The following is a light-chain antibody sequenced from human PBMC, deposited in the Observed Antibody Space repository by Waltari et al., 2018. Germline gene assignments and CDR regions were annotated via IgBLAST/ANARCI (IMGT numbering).Light chain of an antibody. J-gene: IGKJ3*01. CDR1: QSISSY. CDR3: QQTYSSPLT. CDR2: GAS. Sequence: DIQMTQSPSSLSASVGNRLTITCRASQSISSYLNWYQQKPGKAPKLLIYGASSLRGGAPSRFSGSRSGTDFTLTISSLQPEDFASYYCQQTYSSPLTFGPGTKLDIK. V-gene: IGKV1-39*01.